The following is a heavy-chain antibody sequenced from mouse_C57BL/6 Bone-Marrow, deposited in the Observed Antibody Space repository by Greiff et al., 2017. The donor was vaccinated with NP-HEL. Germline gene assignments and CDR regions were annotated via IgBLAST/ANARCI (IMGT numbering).Heavy chain of an antibody. D-gene: IGHD1-1*01. CDR2: SRNKANDYTT. V-gene: IGHV7-1*02. Sequence: EVNLVESGGGLVQPGGSLRLSCATSGFTFSDFYMEWVRQPPGKRLEWIAASRNKANDYTTEYSASVKGRFIVSRDTSQSILYLQMNALRAEDTAIYYWARDYYGSSYWYFDVWGAGTTVTVSS. CDR1: GFTFSDFY. J-gene: IGHJ1*01. CDR3: ARDYYGSSYWYFDV.